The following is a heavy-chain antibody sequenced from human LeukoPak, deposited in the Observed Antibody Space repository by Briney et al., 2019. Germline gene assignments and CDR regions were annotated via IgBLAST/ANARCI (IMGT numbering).Heavy chain of an antibody. CDR3: ARRQSSGWSDY. Sequence: SGESLKISCKGSGYNFSTYWIGWVRQMPGKGPEWMGIIYPGDSDTRYSPSFQGQVTISADKSISTAYLQWSSLKASDTAKYYCARRQSSGWSDYWGQGTLVTVSS. J-gene: IGHJ4*02. D-gene: IGHD6-19*01. V-gene: IGHV5-51*01. CDR1: GYNFSTYW. CDR2: IYPGDSDT.